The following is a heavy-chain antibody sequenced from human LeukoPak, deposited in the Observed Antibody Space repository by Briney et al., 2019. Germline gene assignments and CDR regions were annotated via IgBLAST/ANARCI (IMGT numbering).Heavy chain of an antibody. V-gene: IGHV4-39*01. CDR3: ARPGPQYYDSSGYYQN. D-gene: IGHD3-22*01. Sequence: SETLSLTCTVSGGSISSSSYYWGWIRQPPGKGLEWIGSIYYSGSTYYNSSLKSRVTISVDTSKNQFSLKLSSVTAADTAVYYCARPGPQYYDSSGYYQNWGQGTLVTVSS. CDR1: GGSISSSSYY. J-gene: IGHJ4*02. CDR2: IYYSGST.